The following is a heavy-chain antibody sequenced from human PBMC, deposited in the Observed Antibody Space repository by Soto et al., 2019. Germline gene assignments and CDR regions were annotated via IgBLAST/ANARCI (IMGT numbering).Heavy chain of an antibody. CDR2: IKQDGNDK. D-gene: IGHD6-19*01. Sequence: EVQLVESGGDLVQPGGSLRLSCAASGFSFSSHWMSWVRQAPGKGLEWVANIKQDGNDKRYVDSVKGRFTISRDNAKSSLYVQMNSLRAEDTAVYYCARYSYSSGPQDSWGQGTLVTVSS. V-gene: IGHV3-7*03. J-gene: IGHJ4*02. CDR1: GFSFSSHW. CDR3: ARYSYSSGPQDS.